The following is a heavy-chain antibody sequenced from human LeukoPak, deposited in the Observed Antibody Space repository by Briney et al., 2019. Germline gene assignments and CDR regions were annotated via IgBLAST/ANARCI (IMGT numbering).Heavy chain of an antibody. CDR3: AKGIELWLTYFDH. CDR1: GFTFSSYG. CDR2: IWNDGSNK. D-gene: IGHD5-18*01. Sequence: PGRSLRLSCAASGFTFSSYGIHWVRQAPGKGLEWVAVIWNDGSNKYYADSVKGRFTISRDNSKNTLYLQMNSLRAEDTAVYYCAKGIELWLTYFDHWGQGTLVTASS. J-gene: IGHJ4*02. V-gene: IGHV3-33*06.